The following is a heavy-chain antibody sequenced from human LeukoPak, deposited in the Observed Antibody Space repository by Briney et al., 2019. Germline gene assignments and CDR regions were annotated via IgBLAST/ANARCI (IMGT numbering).Heavy chain of an antibody. V-gene: IGHV1-46*01. CDR2: INPSGGST. CDR1: GYTFTNYY. D-gene: IGHD4-23*01. CDR3: ATEGKLYYGMDV. J-gene: IGHJ6*02. Sequence: ASVKVSCKACGYTFTNYYMQWVRQAPGQGLEWMGIINPSGGSTSYAQKFQGRVTMTRDTSTSTVYMELSSLKSDDTAVYYCATEGKLYYGMDVWGQGTTVTVSS.